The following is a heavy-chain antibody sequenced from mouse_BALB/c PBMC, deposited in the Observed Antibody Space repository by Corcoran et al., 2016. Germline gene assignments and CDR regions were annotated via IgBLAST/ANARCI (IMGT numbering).Heavy chain of an antibody. CDR2: INPYNDGT. CDR1: GYTFTSYV. D-gene: IGHD2-2*01. CDR3: AREGDGYDFVAC. V-gene: IGHV1S136*01. Sequence: EVQLQQSGPELVKPGASVKMSCKASGYTFTSYVMHWVKQKPGQGLEWIGYINPYNDGTKYNEKFKGKATLTSDTSSSTAYMELSSRTAEESAVYYGAREGDGYDFVACGGQGMLVISSA. J-gene: IGHJ3*01.